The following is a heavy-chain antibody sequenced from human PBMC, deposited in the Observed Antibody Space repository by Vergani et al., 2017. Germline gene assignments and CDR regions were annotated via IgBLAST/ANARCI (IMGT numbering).Heavy chain of an antibody. CDR2: ISGIFGST. J-gene: IGHJ5*02. CDR1: GFTFSSYA. Sequence: EVQLLESGGGLVQPGGSLRLSCAASGFTFSSYAMSWVLHSPGKGLEWVSAISGIFGSTYYADSVKCRFTISRDNSKNTLYLQMNSLRAEDTAVYYCANGAGKSPFDPWGQGTLVTVSS. CDR3: ANGAGKSPFDP. D-gene: IGHD1-14*01. V-gene: IGHV3-23*01.